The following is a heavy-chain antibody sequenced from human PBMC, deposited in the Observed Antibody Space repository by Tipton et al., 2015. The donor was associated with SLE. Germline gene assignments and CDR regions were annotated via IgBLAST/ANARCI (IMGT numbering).Heavy chain of an antibody. V-gene: IGHV3-23*01. CDR3: ARDHHVYSSSSDAFDI. Sequence: SLRLSCAASGFTFSSYAMSWVRQAPGKGLEWVSAISGSGGSTYYAGSVKGRFTISRDNSKNTLYLQMNSLRAEDTAVYYCARDHHVYSSSSDAFDIWGQGTMVTVSS. D-gene: IGHD6-6*01. CDR2: ISGSGGST. J-gene: IGHJ3*02. CDR1: GFTFSSYA.